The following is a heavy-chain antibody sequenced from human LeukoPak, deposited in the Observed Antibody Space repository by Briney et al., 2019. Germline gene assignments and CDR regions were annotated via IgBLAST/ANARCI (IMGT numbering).Heavy chain of an antibody. CDR1: GYTFTSYG. Sequence: ASVKVSCKASGYTFTSYGISWVRQAPGQGLEWMGWISAYNGNTNYAQKLQGRVTMTTDTSTSTAYMELRSLRSDDTAVYYCAREVPDIVVVPAAKAFDIWGQGTMVTVSS. D-gene: IGHD2-2*01. CDR3: AREVPDIVVVPAAKAFDI. CDR2: ISAYNGNT. V-gene: IGHV1-18*01. J-gene: IGHJ3*02.